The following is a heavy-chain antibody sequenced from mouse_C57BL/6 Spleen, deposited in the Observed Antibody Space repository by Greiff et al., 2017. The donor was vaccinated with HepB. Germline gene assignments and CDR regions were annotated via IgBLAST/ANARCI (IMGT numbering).Heavy chain of an antibody. Sequence: EVKLVDSGGGLVKPGGSLKLSCAASGFTFSDYGMHWVRQAPEKGLEWVAYISSGSSTIYYADTVKGRFTISRDNAKNTLFLQMTSLRSEDTAMYYCAKVWDWYFDVWGTGTTVTVSS. CDR1: GFTFSDYG. V-gene: IGHV5-17*01. CDR2: ISSGSSTI. J-gene: IGHJ1*03. CDR3: AKVWDWYFDV. D-gene: IGHD2-10*02.